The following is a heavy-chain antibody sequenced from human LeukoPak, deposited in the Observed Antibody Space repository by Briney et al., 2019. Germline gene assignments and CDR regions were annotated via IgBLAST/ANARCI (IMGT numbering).Heavy chain of an antibody. CDR3: AKRPAGADFYFDY. CDR1: GFNSSSYS. D-gene: IGHD6-13*01. CDR2: ISSSSSYI. J-gene: IGHJ4*02. V-gene: IGHV3-21*04. Sequence: GGSLRLSCAAPGFNSSSYSMNWVRQAPEKGLEWVSSISSSSSYIYYADSVKGRFTISRDNAKNTLYPQMNSLRAEDTAVYYCAKRPAGADFYFDYWGQGTRVTVSS.